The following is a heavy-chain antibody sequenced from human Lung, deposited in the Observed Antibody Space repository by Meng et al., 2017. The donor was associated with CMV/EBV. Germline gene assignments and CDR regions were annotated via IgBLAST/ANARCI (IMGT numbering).Heavy chain of an antibody. Sequence: GGSXRLXCAASGFTFDTHGMHWVRQAPGKGLEWVAFIRHDGSTTFYGDSVKGRFTISRDNSKNTLYLQMNSLRAEETAVYYCAKDQLLFGGPNAYFDDWGQGTLVTVSS. CDR1: GFTFDTHG. CDR2: IRHDGSTT. D-gene: IGHD3-16*01. V-gene: IGHV3-30*02. J-gene: IGHJ4*02. CDR3: AKDQLLFGGPNAYFDD.